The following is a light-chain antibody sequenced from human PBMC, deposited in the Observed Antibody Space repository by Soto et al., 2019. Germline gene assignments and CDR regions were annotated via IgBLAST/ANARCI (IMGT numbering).Light chain of an antibody. CDR2: EVS. V-gene: IGLV2-14*01. CDR1: SSDVGGYNY. J-gene: IGLJ1*01. CDR3: TSYAGSSNV. Sequence: QSALTQPASVSGSPGQSITISCTGTSSDVGGYNYVSWYQQHPGKAPKLLIYEVSYRPSGVSNRFSGSKSGTTASLTISGLQAEDEADYYCTSYAGSSNVFGTGTKLTVL.